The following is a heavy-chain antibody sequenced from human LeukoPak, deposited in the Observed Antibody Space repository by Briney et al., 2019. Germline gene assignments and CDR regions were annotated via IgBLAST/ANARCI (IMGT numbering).Heavy chain of an antibody. CDR3: AKARSNGDAFDY. J-gene: IGHJ4*02. CDR1: GSTFSSYA. Sequence: GGSLRLSCAASGSTFSSYAMSWVRQAPGKGLEWVSAISGSGGSTYYADSVKGRFTISRDNSKNTLYLQMNSLRAEDTAVYYCAKARSNGDAFDYWGQGTLVTVSS. V-gene: IGHV3-23*01. D-gene: IGHD4-17*01. CDR2: ISGSGGST.